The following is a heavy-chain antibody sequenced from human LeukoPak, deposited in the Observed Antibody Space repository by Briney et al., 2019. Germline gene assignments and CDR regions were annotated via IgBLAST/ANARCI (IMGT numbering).Heavy chain of an antibody. D-gene: IGHD3-9*01. J-gene: IGHJ4*02. CDR1: GFTFSSYG. CDR2: ISYDGSNK. Sequence: GRSLRLSCAASGFTFSSYGMHWVRQAPGKGLEWVAVISYDGSNKYYADSVKGRFTISRDNSKNTLYLQMNSLRAEDTAVYYCAKGHSYDILTGYHPLDYWGQGTLVTVPS. CDR3: AKGHSYDILTGYHPLDY. V-gene: IGHV3-30*18.